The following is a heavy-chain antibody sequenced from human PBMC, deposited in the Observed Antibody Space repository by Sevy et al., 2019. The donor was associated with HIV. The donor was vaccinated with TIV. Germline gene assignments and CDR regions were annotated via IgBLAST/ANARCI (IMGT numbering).Heavy chain of an antibody. CDR2: INSDGSST. CDR1: GFTFSSYW. D-gene: IGHD1-26*01. Sequence: GGSLRLSCAASGFTFSSYWMHWVRQAPGKGLVWVSRINSDGSSTSYADSVKGRLTISRDNAKNTLYLQMNSLRAEDTAVYYCARGSGRYEVWNDAFDIWGQGTMVTVSS. J-gene: IGHJ3*02. V-gene: IGHV3-74*01. CDR3: ARGSGRYEVWNDAFDI.